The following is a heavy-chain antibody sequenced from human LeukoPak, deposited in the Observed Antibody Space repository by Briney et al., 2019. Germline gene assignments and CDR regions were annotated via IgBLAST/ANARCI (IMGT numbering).Heavy chain of an antibody. Sequence: SETLSLTCAVYGGSFSDNSWNWIRQPPGKGLEWIGEINHSGSTNYNPSLMSRVTISVDTSKNQFSLKLSSVTAADTAVYYCARLRYFDWLAFDYWGQGTLVTVSS. CDR2: INHSGST. V-gene: IGHV4-34*01. D-gene: IGHD3-9*01. CDR3: ARLRYFDWLAFDY. CDR1: GGSFSDNS. J-gene: IGHJ4*02.